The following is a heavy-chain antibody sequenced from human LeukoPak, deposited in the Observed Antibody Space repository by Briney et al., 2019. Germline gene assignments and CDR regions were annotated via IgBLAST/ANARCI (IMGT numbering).Heavy chain of an antibody. CDR3: ARDTGSSWPSGFDP. D-gene: IGHD6-13*01. J-gene: IGHJ5*02. CDR2: IYTSGST. Sequence: SETLSLTCTVSGGSISSYYWSWIRQPAGKGLEWIGRIYTSGSTNYNPPLKSRVTMSVDTSKNQFSLKLSSVTAADTAVYYCARDTGSSWPSGFDPWGQGTLVTVSS. V-gene: IGHV4-4*07. CDR1: GGSISSYY.